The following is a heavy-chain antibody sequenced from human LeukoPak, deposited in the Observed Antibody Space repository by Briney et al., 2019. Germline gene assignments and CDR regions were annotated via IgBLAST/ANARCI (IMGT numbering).Heavy chain of an antibody. CDR2: ISSSSSYI. V-gene: IGHV3-21*01. D-gene: IGHD3-10*01. J-gene: IGHJ3*02. CDR3: ARSEARHYYGSGSYPGAFDI. CDR1: GFTFSSYS. Sequence: GGSLRLSCAASGFTFSSYSMNWVRQAPGKGLEWVSSISSSSSYIYYADSVKGRFTISRDNAKNSLYLQMNSLRAEDTAVYYCARSEARHYYGSGSYPGAFDIWGQGTMVTVSS.